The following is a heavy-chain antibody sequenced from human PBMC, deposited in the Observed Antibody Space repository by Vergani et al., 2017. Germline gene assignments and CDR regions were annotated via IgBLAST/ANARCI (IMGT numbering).Heavy chain of an antibody. CDR2: VIYSGNT. CDR3: ARRTYYDFRFDC. CDR1: GGSVDSRKHY. J-gene: IGHJ5*01. D-gene: IGHD3-3*01. Sequence: QVLLQESGPGLVKPSETLSLTCTVSGGSVDSRKHYWGWIRQPPGKGLEWIGSVIYSGNTNYDPSLKSRVTISIDKSKNQFSLKLNAVTAADTAVYYCARRTYYDFRFDCWGQGILVTVSS. V-gene: IGHV4-39*01.